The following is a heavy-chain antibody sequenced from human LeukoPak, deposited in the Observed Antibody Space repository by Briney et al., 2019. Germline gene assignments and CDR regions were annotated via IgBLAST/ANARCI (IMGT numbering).Heavy chain of an antibody. Sequence: GASVKVSCKASGGTFSSYAISWVRQAPGQGLEWMGRIIPILGIANYAQKFQGRVTITADKSTSTAHMELSSLRSEDTAVYYCATLYYADDAFDIWGQGTMVTVSS. V-gene: IGHV1-69*04. J-gene: IGHJ3*02. CDR1: GGTFSSYA. CDR3: ATLYYADDAFDI. CDR2: IIPILGIA. D-gene: IGHD3-22*01.